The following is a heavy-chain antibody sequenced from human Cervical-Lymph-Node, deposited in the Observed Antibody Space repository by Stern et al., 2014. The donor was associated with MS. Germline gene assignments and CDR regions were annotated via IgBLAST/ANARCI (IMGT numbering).Heavy chain of an antibody. CDR1: GYTFTGYY. V-gene: IGHV1-2*04. CDR2: INPNSGGT. CDR3: ARITSYYDSSGYGENDAFDI. D-gene: IGHD3-22*01. J-gene: IGHJ3*02. Sequence: QLVQSGAEVKKPGASVKVSCKASGYTFTGYYMHWVRQAPGQGLEWMGWINPNSGGTNYAQKFQGWVTMTRDTSISTAYMELSRLRSDDTAVYYRARITSYYDSSGYGENDAFDIWGQGTMVTVSS.